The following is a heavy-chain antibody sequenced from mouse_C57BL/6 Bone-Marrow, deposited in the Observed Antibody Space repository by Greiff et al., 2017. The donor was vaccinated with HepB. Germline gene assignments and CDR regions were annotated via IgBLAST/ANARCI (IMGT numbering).Heavy chain of an antibody. Sequence: VQLQQSGAELVRPGASVKLSCKASGYTFTDYYINWVKQRPGQGLEWIARIYPGSGNTYYNEKFKGKATLTAEKSSSTAYMQLSSLTSEDSAVYFCARYSNSYFDYWGQGTTLTVSS. V-gene: IGHV1-76*01. CDR3: ARYSNSYFDY. CDR1: GYTFTDYY. CDR2: IYPGSGNT. D-gene: IGHD2-5*01. J-gene: IGHJ2*01.